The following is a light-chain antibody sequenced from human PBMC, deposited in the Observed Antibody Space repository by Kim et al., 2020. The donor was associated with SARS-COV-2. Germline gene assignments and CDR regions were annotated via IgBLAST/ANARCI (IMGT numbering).Light chain of an antibody. CDR2: EVS. CDR1: SSDVGAYNY. CDR3: SSYAGTNNLV. V-gene: IGLV2-8*01. J-gene: IGLJ2*01. Sequence: GQSVTISCTGTSSDVGAYNYGSWYQQHPGKAPKLMIYEVSKRPSGVPDRFSGSKSGNTASLTVSGLQTEDEADYYCSSYAGTNNLVFGGGTQLTVL.